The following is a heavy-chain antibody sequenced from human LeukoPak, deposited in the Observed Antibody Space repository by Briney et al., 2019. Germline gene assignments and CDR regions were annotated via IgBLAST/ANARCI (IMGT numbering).Heavy chain of an antibody. Sequence: GGSLRLSCAASGSTFSSYAMHWVRQAPGKGLEYVSAISSNGGSTHYANSVKGRFTISRDNSKNTLYLQMGSLRAEDMAVYYCARARYRGSYDYWGQGTLVTVSS. CDR2: ISSNGGST. CDR3: ARARYRGSYDY. CDR1: GSTFSSYA. V-gene: IGHV3-64*01. J-gene: IGHJ4*02. D-gene: IGHD3-16*01.